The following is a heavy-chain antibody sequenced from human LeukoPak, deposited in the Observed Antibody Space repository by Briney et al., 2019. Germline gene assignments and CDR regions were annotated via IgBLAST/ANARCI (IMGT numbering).Heavy chain of an antibody. CDR1: GFTFSSYA. CDR2: ISGSGGST. CDR3: AKDRSRDTYYDSSGYYQN. V-gene: IGHV3-23*01. D-gene: IGHD3-22*01. Sequence: GRSLRLSCAASGFTFSSYAMSWVRQAPGKGLEWVSAISGSGGSTYYADSVKGRFTISRDNSKNTLYLQMNSLRAEDTAVYYCAKDRSRDTYYDSSGYYQNWGQGTLVTVSS. J-gene: IGHJ4*02.